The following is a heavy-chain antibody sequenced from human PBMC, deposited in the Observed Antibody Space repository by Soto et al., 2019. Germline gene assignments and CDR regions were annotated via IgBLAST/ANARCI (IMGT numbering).Heavy chain of an antibody. Sequence: GGSLRLSCAASGFTFSSYAMSWVRQAPGKGLGWVSAISGSGGSTYYADSVKGRFTISRDNSKNTLYLQMNSLRAEDTAVYYCAKDKEIQRARGYFDYWGQGTLVTVSS. V-gene: IGHV3-23*01. CDR3: AKDKEIQRARGYFDY. J-gene: IGHJ4*02. CDR1: GFTFSSYA. D-gene: IGHD1-1*01. CDR2: ISGSGGST.